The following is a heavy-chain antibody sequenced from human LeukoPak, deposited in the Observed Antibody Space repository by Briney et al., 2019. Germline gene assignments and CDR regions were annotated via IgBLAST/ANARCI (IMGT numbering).Heavy chain of an antibody. Sequence: PSETLSLTCAVYGGSFSGYYWSWIRQPPGKGLEWIGEINHSGSTNYNPSLKSRVTISVDTSKNQFSLKLVSVTAADTAVYYCAREIVAGLGVSFDIWGQGTMVTVSS. CDR1: GGSFSGYY. CDR3: AREIVAGLGVSFDI. D-gene: IGHD5-12*01. CDR2: INHSGST. V-gene: IGHV4-34*01. J-gene: IGHJ3*02.